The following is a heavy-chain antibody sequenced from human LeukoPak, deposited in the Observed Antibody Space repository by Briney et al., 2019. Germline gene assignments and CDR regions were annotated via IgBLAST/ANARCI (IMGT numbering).Heavy chain of an antibody. CDR3: ARDNYGSGSYVY. J-gene: IGHJ4*02. Sequence: ASVEVSCKASGYTFTGYYMHWVRQAPGQGLEWMGWINPNSGGTNYAQKFQGRVTMTRDTSISTAYMELSRLRSDDTAVYYCARDNYGSGSYVYWGQGTLVTVSS. D-gene: IGHD3-10*01. V-gene: IGHV1-2*02. CDR2: INPNSGGT. CDR1: GYTFTGYY.